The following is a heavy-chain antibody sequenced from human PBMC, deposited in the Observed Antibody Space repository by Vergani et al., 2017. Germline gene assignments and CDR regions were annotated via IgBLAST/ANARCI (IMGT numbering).Heavy chain of an antibody. D-gene: IGHD4-17*01. CDR3: AGHHPPRNYGDYYGDY. CDR1: GGSISSYY. CDR2: INHSGST. J-gene: IGHJ4*02. Sequence: QVQLQESGPGLVKPSETLSLTCTVSGGSISSYYWSWIRQPPGKGLEWIGEINHSGSTNYNPSLKSRVTISVDTSKNQFSLKLSSVTAADTAVYYCAGHHPPRNYGDYYGDYWGQGTLVTVSS. V-gene: IGHV4-34*01.